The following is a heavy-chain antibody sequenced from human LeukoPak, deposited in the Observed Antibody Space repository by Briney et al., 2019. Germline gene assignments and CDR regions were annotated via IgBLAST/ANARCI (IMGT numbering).Heavy chain of an antibody. J-gene: IGHJ3*02. V-gene: IGHV1-2*02. D-gene: IGHD3-22*01. CDR2: INPNTGSS. CDR3: ARYDDRSELAFDI. CDR1: GYTFTGYY. Sequence: ASMKVSCKASGYTFTGYYIHWVRQAPGQGLEWMGWINPNTGSSNYAQNFQDRVTMTRDTSIRIAYLELNRPRSDDTAVYYCARYDDRSELAFDIWGQGTVVTVSS.